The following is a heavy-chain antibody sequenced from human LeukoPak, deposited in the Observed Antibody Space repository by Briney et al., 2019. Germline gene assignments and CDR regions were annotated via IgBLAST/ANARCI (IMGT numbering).Heavy chain of an antibody. CDR1: GFTFSSYW. J-gene: IGHJ6*03. CDR3: ARGLNKRWSSRGYYYYMDV. V-gene: IGHV3-7*01. CDR2: IKQDGSEK. Sequence: GGSLRLSCAASGFTFSSYWMSWVRQAPGKGREWVANIKQDGSEKYYVDSVKGRFTISRDNDKNSLYLQMNSERAEDTAVYYCARGLNKRWSSRGYYYYMDVWGKGTTVTVSS. D-gene: IGHD2-15*01.